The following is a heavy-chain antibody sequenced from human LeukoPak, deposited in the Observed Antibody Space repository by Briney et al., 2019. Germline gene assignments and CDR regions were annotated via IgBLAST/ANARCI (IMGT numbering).Heavy chain of an antibody. J-gene: IGHJ4*02. CDR1: GFTFSSYA. Sequence: GGSLRLSCAASGFTFSSYAMHWVRQAPGKGLEYVSAISGSGGSTYYADSVKGRFTISRDNSKNTLYLQMNSLRAEDTAVYYCAKGLNLMVRGVYFDYWGQGTLVTVSS. CDR2: ISGSGGST. V-gene: IGHV3-23*01. D-gene: IGHD3-10*01. CDR3: AKGLNLMVRGVYFDY.